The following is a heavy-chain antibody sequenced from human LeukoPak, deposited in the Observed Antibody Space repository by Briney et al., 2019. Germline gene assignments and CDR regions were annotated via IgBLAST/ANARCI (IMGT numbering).Heavy chain of an antibody. CDR1: GFTFSSYS. CDR2: ISSSSSYI. J-gene: IGHJ3*02. Sequence: GGSLRLSCAASGFTFSSYSMNWVRQAPGKGLEWVSSISSSSSYIYYADSVKGRFTISRDNAKNSLYLQMNSLRAEDTAVYYCAKDVLASTMIVVVTTYAFDIWGQGTMVTVSS. V-gene: IGHV3-21*01. D-gene: IGHD3-22*01. CDR3: AKDVLASTMIVVVTTYAFDI.